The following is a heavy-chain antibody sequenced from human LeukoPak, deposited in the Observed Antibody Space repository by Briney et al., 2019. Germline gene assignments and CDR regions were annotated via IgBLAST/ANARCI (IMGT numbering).Heavy chain of an antibody. CDR2: INTDGSST. Sequence: QPGGSLRLSCAASGFTFSSYWMHWVRQAPGKGLVWVSRINTDGSSTSYADSVKGRFTISRDNAKNTLYLQMNSLRAEDTAVYYCAREGDYETDAFDIWGQGTMVTVSS. CDR1: GFTFSSYW. J-gene: IGHJ3*02. CDR3: AREGDYETDAFDI. V-gene: IGHV3-74*01. D-gene: IGHD4-17*01.